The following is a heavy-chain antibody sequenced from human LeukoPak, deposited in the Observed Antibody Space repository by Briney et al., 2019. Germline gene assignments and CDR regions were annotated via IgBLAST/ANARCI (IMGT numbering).Heavy chain of an antibody. CDR1: GGSISSYY. V-gene: IGHV4-59*01. J-gene: IGHJ3*02. CDR3: ARTYSSSWYDAFDI. Sequence: KPSETLSLTCTVSGGSISSYYWSWIRQPPGKGLEWIGYIYYSGSTNYNPSLKSRVTISVDTSKNQFSLRLSSVTAADTAVYYCARTYSSSWYDAFDIWGQGTMVTVSS. CDR2: IYYSGST. D-gene: IGHD6-13*01.